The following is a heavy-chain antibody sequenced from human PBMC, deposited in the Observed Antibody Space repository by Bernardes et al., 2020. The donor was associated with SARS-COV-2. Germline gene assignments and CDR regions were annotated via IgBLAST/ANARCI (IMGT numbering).Heavy chain of an antibody. D-gene: IGHD3-3*01. CDR2: INPSGGST. J-gene: IGHJ5*02. CDR3: ARDRSAPSTIFGVVIAYSSWFDH. Sequence: ASVKVSCKASGYTFTSYYMPWVRQAPGQGLEWMGIINPSGGSTSYAQKFQGRVTMTRDTSTSTVYMELSSLRSEDTAVYYCARDRSAPSTIFGVVIAYSSWFDHWGQGTLVTGSS. V-gene: IGHV1-46*01. CDR1: GYTFTSYY.